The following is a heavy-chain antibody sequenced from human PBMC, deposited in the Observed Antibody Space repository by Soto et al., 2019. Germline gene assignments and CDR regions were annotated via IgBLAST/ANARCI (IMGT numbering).Heavy chain of an antibody. CDR3: ARVPSGTQHYGMDV. D-gene: IGHD3-10*01. CDR1: GFTFSSYA. V-gene: IGHV3-30-3*01. CDR2: ISYDGSNK. J-gene: IGHJ6*02. Sequence: PGGSLRLSCAASGFTFSSYAMHWVRQAPGKGLEWVAVISYDGSNKYYADSVKGRFTISRDNSKNTLYLQMNSLRAEDTAVYYCARVPSGTQHYGMDVWGQGTTVTVSS.